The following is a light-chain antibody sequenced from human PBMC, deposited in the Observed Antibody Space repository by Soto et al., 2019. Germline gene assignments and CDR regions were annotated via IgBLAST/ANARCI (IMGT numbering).Light chain of an antibody. V-gene: IGLV2-14*03. J-gene: IGLJ1*01. CDR2: GVT. CDR1: HNVIGTYDY. CDR3: SSFTSNRIYV. Sequence: QSALTQPTSVSGSPGQSITISCTGNHNVIGTYDYVSWYQQHPGRAPRLLIHGVTTRPSGISGRFSASKSGLTASLTISGLQPEDEADYYCSSFTSNRIYVFGPGTKVTVL.